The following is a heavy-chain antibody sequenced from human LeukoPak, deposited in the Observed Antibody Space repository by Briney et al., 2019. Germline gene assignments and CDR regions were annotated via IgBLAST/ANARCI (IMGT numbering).Heavy chain of an antibody. V-gene: IGHV4-30-2*01. CDR3: ARGGNGEYYFDY. D-gene: IGHD2-8*01. CDR2: IYHSGST. Sequence: SETLSLTCAVSGGSISSGGYSWRWIRQPPGKGLEWIGYIYHSGSTYYNPSLKSRVTISVDRSKNQFSLKLSSVTAADTAVYYCARGGNGEYYFDYWGQGTLVTVSS. J-gene: IGHJ4*02. CDR1: GGSISSGGYS.